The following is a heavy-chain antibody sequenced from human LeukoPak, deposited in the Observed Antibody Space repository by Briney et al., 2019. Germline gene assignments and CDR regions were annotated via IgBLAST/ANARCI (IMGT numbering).Heavy chain of an antibody. Sequence: GGSLRLSCAVSGFNFRRYAMSWVRQAPGKGLEWVSVISNSGGSTYYADSVKGRFTISRDNAKNSLYLQMNSLRAEDTAVYYCARESQYYDILTGYDFDYWGQGTLVTVSS. V-gene: IGHV3-23*01. J-gene: IGHJ4*02. D-gene: IGHD3-9*01. CDR2: ISNSGGST. CDR1: GFNFRRYA. CDR3: ARESQYYDILTGYDFDY.